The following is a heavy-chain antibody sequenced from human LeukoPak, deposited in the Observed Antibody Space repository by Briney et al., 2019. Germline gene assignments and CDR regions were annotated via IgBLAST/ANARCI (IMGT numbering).Heavy chain of an antibody. CDR1: GYSYTSYW. CDR3: ARLLRNIAAGVYYFDY. V-gene: IGHV5-51*01. D-gene: IGHD6-13*01. J-gene: IGHJ4*02. CDR2: IYPGDSDT. Sequence: GESLKISCKGSGYSYTSYWIGWVRQMPGKGLGWMGIIYPGDSDTRYSPSFQGQVTLSADKSSSTAYLQWSSLKASDSATYYCARLLRNIAAGVYYFDYWGQGTLVTVSS.